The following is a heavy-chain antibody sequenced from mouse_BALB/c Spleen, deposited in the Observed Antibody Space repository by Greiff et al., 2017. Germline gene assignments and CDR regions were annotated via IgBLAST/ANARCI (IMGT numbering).Heavy chain of an antibody. V-gene: IGHV3-5*02. CDR3: AREGAYYFDY. CDR2: IYYSGTI. J-gene: IGHJ2*01. Sequence: EVQLQESGPGLVKPSQTVSLTCTVTGISITTGNYRWSWIRPFPGNKLEWIGYIYYSGTITYNPSLTSRTTITRDTSKNQFFLEMNSLTAEDTATYYGAREGAYYFDYWGQGTTLTVSS. CDR1: GISITTGNYR. D-gene: IGHD3-1*01.